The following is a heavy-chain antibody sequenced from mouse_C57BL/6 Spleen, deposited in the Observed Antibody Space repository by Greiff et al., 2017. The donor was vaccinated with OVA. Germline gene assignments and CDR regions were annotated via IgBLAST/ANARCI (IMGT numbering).Heavy chain of an antibody. CDR1: GFTFSDYG. V-gene: IGHV5-17*01. J-gene: IGHJ2*01. CDR3: ARNGWLLRPYFDY. CDR2: ISSGSSTI. D-gene: IGHD2-3*01. Sequence: EVKVVEPGGGLVKPGGSLKLSCAASGFTFSDYGMHWVRQAPEKGLEWVAYISSGSSTIYYADTVKGRFTISRDNAKNTLFLQMTSLRSEDTAMYYCARNGWLLRPYFDYWGQGTTLTVSS.